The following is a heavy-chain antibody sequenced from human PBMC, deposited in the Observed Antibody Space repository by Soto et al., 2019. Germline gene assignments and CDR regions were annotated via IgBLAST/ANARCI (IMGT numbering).Heavy chain of an antibody. CDR3: ARTLDRGYGFNWFDP. V-gene: IGHV4-4*07. J-gene: IGHJ5*02. Sequence: QVQLQESGPGLVKPSETLSLTCTVSGGSISSYYWSWIRQPAGKGLEWIGRIYTSGSTNYNPSLKSRVTMSVDTSKNHSSLKLSSVTAADTAVYYCARTLDRGYGFNWFDPWGQGTLVTVSS. CDR2: IYTSGST. D-gene: IGHD3-10*01. CDR1: GGSISSYY.